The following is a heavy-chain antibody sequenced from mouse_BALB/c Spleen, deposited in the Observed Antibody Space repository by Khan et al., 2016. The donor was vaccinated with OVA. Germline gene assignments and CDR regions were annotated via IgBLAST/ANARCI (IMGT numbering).Heavy chain of an antibody. CDR3: ARENYSGRSCYAMDY. Sequence: DLVKPGASVKLSCKASGYTFTSYWINWMKQRPGQGLEWIGRIGPGSNNAYYRDMFKGKATLTVDTSSNTAYIQLSSLSSEDAAGYFCARENYSGRSCYAMDYWGQGTSVTVSA. D-gene: IGHD1-1*01. J-gene: IGHJ4*01. CDR1: GYTFTSYW. V-gene: IGHV1S41*01. CDR2: IGPGSNNA.